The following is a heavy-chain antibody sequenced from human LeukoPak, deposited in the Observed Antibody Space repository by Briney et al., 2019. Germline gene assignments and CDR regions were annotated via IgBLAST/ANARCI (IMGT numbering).Heavy chain of an antibody. CDR3: ASTPQGYCTNGVCPDY. Sequence: PGGSLRLSCAASGFTFSSYEMNWVRQAPGQGLEWVSYISSSGSTIYYADSVKGRFTISRDNAKNSLYLQMNSLRAEDTAVYYCASTPQGYCTNGVCPDYWGQGTLVTVSS. J-gene: IGHJ4*02. CDR2: ISSSGSTI. V-gene: IGHV3-48*03. CDR1: GFTFSSYE. D-gene: IGHD2-8*01.